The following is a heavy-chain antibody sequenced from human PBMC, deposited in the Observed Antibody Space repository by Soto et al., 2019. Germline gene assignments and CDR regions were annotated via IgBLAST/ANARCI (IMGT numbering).Heavy chain of an antibody. CDR3: ARDIAVAGSAVHYGMDV. J-gene: IGHJ6*02. D-gene: IGHD6-19*01. V-gene: IGHV1-18*01. CDR2: ISAYNGNT. Sequence: ASVKNCCKASGYTFTSYGISWVRQAPGQGLEWMGWISAYNGNTNYAQKLQGRVTMTTDTSTSTAYMELRSLRSDDTAVYYCARDIAVAGSAVHYGMDVWGQGTTVTVSS. CDR1: GYTFTSYG.